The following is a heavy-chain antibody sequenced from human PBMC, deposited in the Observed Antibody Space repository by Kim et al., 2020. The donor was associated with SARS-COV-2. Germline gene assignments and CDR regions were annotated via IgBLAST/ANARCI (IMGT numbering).Heavy chain of an antibody. CDR2: IYYSGST. Sequence: SETLSLTCTVSGGSISSSSYYWGWIRQPPGKGLEWIGSIYYSGSTYYNPSLKSRVTISVDTSKNQFSLKLSSVTAADTAVYYCARHGTENRYYDILTGYYTYYFDYWGQGTLVTVSS. CDR1: GGSISSSSYY. V-gene: IGHV4-39*01. CDR3: ARHGTENRYYDILTGYYTYYFDY. D-gene: IGHD3-9*01. J-gene: IGHJ4*02.